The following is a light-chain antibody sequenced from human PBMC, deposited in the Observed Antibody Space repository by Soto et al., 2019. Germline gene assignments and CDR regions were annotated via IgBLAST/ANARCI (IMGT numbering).Light chain of an antibody. V-gene: IGKV4-1*01. CDR2: WAS. CDR1: QSVLYSSNHKNY. CDR3: QQYFRPWT. J-gene: IGKJ1*01. Sequence: DIVMTQSPDSLAVSLGERATINCKSSQSVLYSSNHKNYLAWYQLKPGQPPKLLIYWASTLESGVPDRFSGSGSGTDFTLTISSLQAEDVAVYYCQQYFRPWTFGQGTKVEIK.